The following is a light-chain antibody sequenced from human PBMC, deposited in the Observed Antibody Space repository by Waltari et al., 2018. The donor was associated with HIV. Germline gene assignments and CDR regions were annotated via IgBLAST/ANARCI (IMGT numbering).Light chain of an antibody. CDR2: LGS. V-gene: IGKV2-28*01. Sequence: DIVMTQSPLSLPVTPGEPASISCRPSQSLLHSNGYNYLDWYLQKPGQSPQLLIYLGSNRASGVPDKFSGSGSGTDFTLKISRVEAEDVGVYYCMQALQTPRTFGQGTKLEIE. J-gene: IGKJ2*01. CDR3: MQALQTPRT. CDR1: QSLLHSNGYNY.